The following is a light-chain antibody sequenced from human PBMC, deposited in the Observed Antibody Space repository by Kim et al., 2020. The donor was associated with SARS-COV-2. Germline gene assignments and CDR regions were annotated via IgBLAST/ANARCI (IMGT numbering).Light chain of an antibody. CDR3: QSYDRSLSGSV. CDR1: SSNIGAYYD. CDR2: DNI. Sequence: VLTQPPSVSGAPGQRVTISCTGSSSNIGAYYDVHWYQQLPGRAPKLLIYDNINRPSGVPDRISGSKSGTSASLVITGLQAEDEAVYYCQSYDRSLSGSVFGGGTKVTVL. V-gene: IGLV1-40*01. J-gene: IGLJ3*02.